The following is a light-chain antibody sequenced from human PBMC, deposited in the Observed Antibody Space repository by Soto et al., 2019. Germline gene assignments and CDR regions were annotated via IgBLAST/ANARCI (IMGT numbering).Light chain of an antibody. Sequence: EIVLTQSPGTLSSSPGERATLSCRASESVSSNYLAWYQQRPGQAPRLLIYAASNRARGIPDRFGGSGSGTDFNLTVSRLEPEDFAVYYCQQYGSSPWTFGQAAKV. CDR2: AAS. J-gene: IGKJ1*01. CDR3: QQYGSSPWT. CDR1: ESVSSNY. V-gene: IGKV3-20*01.